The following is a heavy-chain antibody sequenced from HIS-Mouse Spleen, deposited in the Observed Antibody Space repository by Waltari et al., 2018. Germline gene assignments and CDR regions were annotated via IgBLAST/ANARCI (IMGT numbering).Heavy chain of an antibody. CDR1: GSPSPGPH. Sequence: QVQLVPSGSEVKTPGASVKVSFKASGSPSPGPHIPLVRRAPGQGLEWMGWINPNSGGTNYAQKFQGRVTMTRDTSISTAYMELSRLRSDDTAVYYCARVSKQWRHAFGYWGQGTLVTVSS. D-gene: IGHD3-16*01. V-gene: IGHV1-2*02. CDR2: INPNSGGT. CDR3: ARVSKQWRHAFGY. J-gene: IGHJ4*02.